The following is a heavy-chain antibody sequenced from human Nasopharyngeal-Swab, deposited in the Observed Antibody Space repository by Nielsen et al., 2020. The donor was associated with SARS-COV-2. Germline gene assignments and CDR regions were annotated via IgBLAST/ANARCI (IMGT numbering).Heavy chain of an antibody. CDR1: GFTVSNSY. CDR2: ISYDGSNK. J-gene: IGHJ1*01. CDR3: AKPLSGYYYFQH. Sequence: LSCAASGFTVSNSYMSWVRQAPGKGLEWVAVISYDGSNKYYADSVKGRFTISRDNSKNTLYLQMNSLRAEDTAVYYCAKPLSGYYYFQHWGQGTLVTVSS. D-gene: IGHD3-22*01. V-gene: IGHV3-30*18.